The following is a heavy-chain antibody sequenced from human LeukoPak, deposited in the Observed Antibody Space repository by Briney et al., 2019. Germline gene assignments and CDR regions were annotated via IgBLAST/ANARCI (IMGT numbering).Heavy chain of an antibody. Sequence: PAGGSLRLSCATSGFILSNYWMHWVRQAPGKGLVWVSRINNDGSSTTYADSVKGRFTISRDNARNTLYLQMNGLRAEDTAVYYCARDGISCTGGHCYFASWGQGTLVTVSS. V-gene: IGHV3-74*01. D-gene: IGHD2-8*02. CDR2: INNDGSST. CDR1: GFILSNYW. J-gene: IGHJ4*02. CDR3: ARDGISCTGGHCYFAS.